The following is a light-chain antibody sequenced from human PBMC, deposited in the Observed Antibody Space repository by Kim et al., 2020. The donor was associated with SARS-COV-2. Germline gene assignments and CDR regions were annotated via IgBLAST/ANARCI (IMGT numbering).Light chain of an antibody. V-gene: IGKV3-15*01. J-gene: IGKJ1*01. Sequence: DIVMTQSPATLSVPPGERATLSCRASQSINSNLAWYQQKPGQAPRLLIFGASTRATGIPARFSGSGSGTEFTLTISSLQSEDFAVYYCQQYNNWPPWTFGQGTKVDIK. CDR1: QSINSN. CDR2: GAS. CDR3: QQYNNWPPWT.